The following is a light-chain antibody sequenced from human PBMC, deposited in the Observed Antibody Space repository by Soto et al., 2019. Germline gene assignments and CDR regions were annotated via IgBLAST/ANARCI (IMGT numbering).Light chain of an antibody. CDR1: QTISSW. J-gene: IGKJ1*01. CDR2: DVS. V-gene: IGKV1-5*01. Sequence: DIQMTQSPSTLSGSVGDRVTITCRASQTISSWLAWYQQKPGKAPHILIYDVSNLQSGVPSRFSGGGSGTQFTLTISSLHPDYVATYYCQQYNTFWTLGQGTKVDIK. CDR3: QQYNTFWT.